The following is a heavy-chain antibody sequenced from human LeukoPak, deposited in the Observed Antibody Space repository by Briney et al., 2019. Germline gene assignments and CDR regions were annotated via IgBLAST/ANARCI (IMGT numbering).Heavy chain of an antibody. V-gene: IGHV3-9*01. CDR1: GFTFDDYA. CDR2: ISWNSGSI. CDR3: ANGGTYSSGP. Sequence: GGSLRLSCAASGFTFDDYAMHWVRQAPGKGLEWVSGISWNSGSIGYADSVKGRFTISRDNAKNSLFLQINSLRAEDTAVYYCANGGTYSSGPWGQGTLVTVSS. D-gene: IGHD3-22*01. J-gene: IGHJ5*02.